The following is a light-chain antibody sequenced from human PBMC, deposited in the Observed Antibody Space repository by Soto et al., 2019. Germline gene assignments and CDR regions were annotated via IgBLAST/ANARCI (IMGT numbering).Light chain of an antibody. Sequence: QPVLTQPPSASGTPGQRVTISCSGSSSNIGSNTVNWYQQLPGTAPKLLIYSNNQRPSGVPDRFSGSKSGTSASLAISGLQSEDEDDYYCAAWDDSLNGRYVFGTGTKLTVL. CDR1: SSNIGSNT. CDR3: AAWDDSLNGRYV. CDR2: SNN. V-gene: IGLV1-44*01. J-gene: IGLJ1*01.